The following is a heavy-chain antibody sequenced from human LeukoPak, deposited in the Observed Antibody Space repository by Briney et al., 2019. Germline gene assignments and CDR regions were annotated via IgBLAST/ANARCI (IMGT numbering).Heavy chain of an antibody. V-gene: IGHV1-8*01. CDR1: GYTFTSYD. J-gene: IGHJ4*02. D-gene: IGHD3-22*01. CDR2: MNPNSGNT. Sequence: GASVKVSCKASGYTFTSYDINWVRQATGQGLEWMGWMNPNSGNTGCAQKFQGRVTMTRNTSISTAYMELSSLRSEDTAVYYCCTMIVDDYWGQGTLVTVSS. CDR3: CTMIVDDY.